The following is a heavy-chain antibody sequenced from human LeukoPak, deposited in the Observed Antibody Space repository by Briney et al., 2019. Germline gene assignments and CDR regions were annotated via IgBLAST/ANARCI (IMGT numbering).Heavy chain of an antibody. D-gene: IGHD1-26*01. CDR2: ISSSGSTI. V-gene: IGHV3-48*03. J-gene: IGHJ4*02. CDR3: AREIGVGGSYYFDY. CDR1: GFTFSSYE. Sequence: GGSLRLSCAASGFTFSSYEMNWVRQAPGKGLEWASYISSSGSTIYYADSVKGRFTISRDNSKNTLYLQMNSLRAEDTAVYYCAREIGVGGSYYFDYWGQGTLVTVSS.